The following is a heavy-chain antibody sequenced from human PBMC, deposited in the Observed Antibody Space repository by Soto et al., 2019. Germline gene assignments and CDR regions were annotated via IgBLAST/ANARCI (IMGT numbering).Heavy chain of an antibody. Sequence: QVQLVQSGDEVKKPGASVKVSCKASGYTFTSYDINWVRQATGQGLEWMVWMNPNSGNKGYAQKFQGRVTMTRNTSISTAYIERSSLRSEDKAVYYCARAHYYDTSGYYPNFDYWGQGTLVTVSS. CDR2: MNPNSGNK. CDR1: GYTFTSYD. V-gene: IGHV1-8*01. J-gene: IGHJ4*02. D-gene: IGHD3-22*01. CDR3: ARAHYYDTSGYYPNFDY.